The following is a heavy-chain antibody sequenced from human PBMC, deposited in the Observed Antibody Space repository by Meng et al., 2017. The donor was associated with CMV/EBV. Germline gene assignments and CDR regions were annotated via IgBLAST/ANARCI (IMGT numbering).Heavy chain of an antibody. D-gene: IGHD2-2*03. Sequence: VQRLKAGREVKKPGASVKVSCKASGSSFIGHYIHWVRQAPGQGLEWMGRINPNSAGTNYVEKFQGRVTMTRDTSNNIVYMELTRLTSDDTAVYYCTRSWIDSFTPDFDYWGQGTLVTVAS. CDR2: INPNSAGT. J-gene: IGHJ4*02. V-gene: IGHV1-2*06. CDR3: TRSWIDSFTPDFDY. CDR1: GSSFIGHY.